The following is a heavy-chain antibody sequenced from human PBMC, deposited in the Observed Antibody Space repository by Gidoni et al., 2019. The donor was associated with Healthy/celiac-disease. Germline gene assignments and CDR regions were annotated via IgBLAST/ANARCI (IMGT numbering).Heavy chain of an antibody. V-gene: IGHV4-39*07. J-gene: IGHJ4*02. CDR3: ARDRYPGHYYDSSGSLLDY. CDR2: IYYSGST. D-gene: IGHD3-22*01. Sequence: GLEWIGSIYYSGSTYYNPSLKSRVTISVDTSKNQFSLKLSSVTAADTAVYYCARDRYPGHYYDSSGSLLDYWGQGTLVTVSS.